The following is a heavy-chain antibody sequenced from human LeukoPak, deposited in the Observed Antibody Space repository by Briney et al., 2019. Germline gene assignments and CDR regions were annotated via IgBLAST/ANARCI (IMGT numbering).Heavy chain of an antibody. CDR1: GASISSFY. V-gene: IGHV4-59*12. Sequence: SETLSLTCTVSGASISSFYWSWIRQPPGKGLEWVGYIHYSGNTNYNPSLKTRVTISRDMSKNQFSLKLSSVTAADTAVYYCARETQWLVPKWGQGTLVTVSS. J-gene: IGHJ4*02. CDR3: ARETQWLVPK. D-gene: IGHD6-19*01. CDR2: IHYSGNT.